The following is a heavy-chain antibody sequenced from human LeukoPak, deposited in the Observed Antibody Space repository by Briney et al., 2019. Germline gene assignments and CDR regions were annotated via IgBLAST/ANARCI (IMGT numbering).Heavy chain of an antibody. CDR3: ARRGKSKLLRYFDWLFHMGFDP. J-gene: IGHJ5*02. CDR1: GGSISSYY. V-gene: IGHV4-59*12. Sequence: SETLSLTCTVSGGSISSYYWSWIRQPPGKGLEWIGYIYYSGSTNYNPSLKSRVTISVDTSKNQFSLKLSSVTAADTAVYYCARRGKSKLLRYFDWLFHMGFDPWGQGTLVTVSS. CDR2: IYYSGST. D-gene: IGHD3-9*01.